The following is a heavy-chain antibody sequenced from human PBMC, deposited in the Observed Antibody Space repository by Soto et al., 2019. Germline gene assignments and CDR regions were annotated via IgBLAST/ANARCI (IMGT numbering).Heavy chain of an antibody. D-gene: IGHD3-3*01. J-gene: IGHJ3*02. Sequence: GAPAEVTWKASGYSIASSSRYWVRQDKGKGLEWMGWMNPNSGNTGYAQKFQGRVTMTRNTYISTDYMELSSLRSEDTAVYYCARGKRTYYDFWSGHDAFDIWGQGTMVTGSS. CDR2: MNPNSGNT. CDR1: GYSIASSS. V-gene: IGHV1-8*01. CDR3: ARGKRTYYDFWSGHDAFDI.